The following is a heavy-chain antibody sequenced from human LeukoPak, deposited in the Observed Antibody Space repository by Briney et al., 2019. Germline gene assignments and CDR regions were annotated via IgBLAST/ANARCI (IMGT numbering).Heavy chain of an antibody. CDR1: GVSISSYY. Sequence: SETLSLTCTVSGVSISSYYWSWIRQPPGKGLEWIRYIYYSGSTNYNPSLKSRVTISVDTSKNQFSLRLSSGTAADTAVYYCARVSGGTYPDYWGQGTLVTVSP. D-gene: IGHD1-26*01. CDR3: ARVSGGTYPDY. V-gene: IGHV4-59*01. J-gene: IGHJ4*02. CDR2: IYYSGST.